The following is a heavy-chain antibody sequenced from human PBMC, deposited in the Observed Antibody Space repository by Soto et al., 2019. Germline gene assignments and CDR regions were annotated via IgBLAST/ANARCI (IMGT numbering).Heavy chain of an antibody. J-gene: IGHJ6*02. D-gene: IGHD4-17*01. CDR3: AKGRSTVTTMYAYAMDV. Sequence: EVQLLESGGGLVQRGGSLRLSCAASGFIFSSYAMSWVRQAPGKGLEWVSAISGSGGSTDYADSVKGRFTISRDNSKNTLYLQMNSRRAEDTAVYFCAKGRSTVTTMYAYAMDVWGQGTTVTVSS. V-gene: IGHV3-23*01. CDR1: GFIFSSYA. CDR2: ISGSGGST.